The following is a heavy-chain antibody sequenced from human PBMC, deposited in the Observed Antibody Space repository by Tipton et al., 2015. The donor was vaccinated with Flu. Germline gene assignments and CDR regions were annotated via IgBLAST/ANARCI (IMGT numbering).Heavy chain of an antibody. V-gene: IGHV4-61*08. J-gene: IGHJ5*02. CDR1: GGSVSSAGYY. CDR3: ARRDYSNYVSDPRNWFDP. CDR2: ISSSGST. D-gene: IGHD4-11*01. Sequence: TLSLTCTVSGGSVSSAGYYWTWIRQPPGKGLEYIGQISSSGSTNNNPSLRSRVTISVDTSKNQFSLKLSSVTAADTAVYYCARRDYSNYVSDPRNWFDPWGQGTLVTVSS.